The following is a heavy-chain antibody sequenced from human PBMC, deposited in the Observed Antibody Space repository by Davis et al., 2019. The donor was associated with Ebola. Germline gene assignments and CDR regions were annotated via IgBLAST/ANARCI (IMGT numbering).Heavy chain of an antibody. CDR3: ARDDRGWFDP. Sequence: GGSLRLSCAASGFTFSSYSMNWVRQAPGKGLEWVSAVSGSGTTTGYADSVKGRFTISRDQSKAMVYLQMNSLRVDDSAVYYCARDDRGWFDPWGQGTQVSVSS. CDR2: VSGSGTTT. V-gene: IGHV3-23*01. CDR1: GFTFSSYS. J-gene: IGHJ5*02.